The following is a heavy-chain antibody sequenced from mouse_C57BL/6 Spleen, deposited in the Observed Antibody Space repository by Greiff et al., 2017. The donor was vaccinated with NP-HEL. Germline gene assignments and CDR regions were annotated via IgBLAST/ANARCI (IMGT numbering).Heavy chain of an antibody. CDR3: AREEYGNSWFAY. Sequence: QVQLQQSGAELVKPGASVKMSCKASGYTFTSYWITWVKQRPGQGLEWIGDIYPGSGSTNYNEKFKSKATLTVDTSSSTAYMQLSSLTSEDSAVYYCAREEYGNSWFAYWGQGTLVTVSA. CDR1: GYTFTSYW. CDR2: IYPGSGST. V-gene: IGHV1-55*01. D-gene: IGHD2-1*01. J-gene: IGHJ3*01.